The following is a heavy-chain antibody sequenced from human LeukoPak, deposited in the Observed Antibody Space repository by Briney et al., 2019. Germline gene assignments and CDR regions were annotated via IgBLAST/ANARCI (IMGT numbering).Heavy chain of an antibody. J-gene: IGHJ4*02. Sequence: KSLKISCKGSGYSFTSYWIGWVRQMPGKGLEWMGIIYPGDSDTRYSPSFQGQVTISADKSISTAYLQWSSLEASDTAMYYCARLDIEYSSSSLRYWGQGTLVTVSS. CDR2: IYPGDSDT. CDR3: ARLDIEYSSSSLRY. D-gene: IGHD6-6*01. V-gene: IGHV5-51*01. CDR1: GYSFTSYW.